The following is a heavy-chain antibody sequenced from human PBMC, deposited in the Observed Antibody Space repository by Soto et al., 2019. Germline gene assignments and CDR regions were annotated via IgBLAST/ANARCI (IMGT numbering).Heavy chain of an antibody. J-gene: IGHJ6*02. D-gene: IGHD3-3*01. CDR3: ARGGLEWLSHPYYGMDV. CDR2: IYYSRTT. CDR1: GGSISSGGYY. V-gene: IGHV4-31*03. Sequence: SETLSLTCTVSGGSISSGGYYWSWIRQHPGKGLEWVGYIYYSRTTYYNPSLESRVTISVDTSKNQFSLNLSSVTAADTAVYYCARGGLEWLSHPYYGMDVWGQGTTVTVSS.